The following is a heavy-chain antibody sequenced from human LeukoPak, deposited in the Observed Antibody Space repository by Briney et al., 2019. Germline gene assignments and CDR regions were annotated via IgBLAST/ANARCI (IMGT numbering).Heavy chain of an antibody. J-gene: IGHJ4*02. CDR2: ISYDGSNK. V-gene: IGHV3-30-3*01. Sequence: GGSLRLSCAASAFTFNTYAMHWVRQAPGKGLEWVAVISYDGSNKYYADSVKGRFTISRDNSKNTLYLQMNSLRAEDTAVYYCARDKMVGSSWFQTLDYWGQGTLVTVSS. D-gene: IGHD6-13*01. CDR3: ARDKMVGSSWFQTLDY. CDR1: AFTFNTYA.